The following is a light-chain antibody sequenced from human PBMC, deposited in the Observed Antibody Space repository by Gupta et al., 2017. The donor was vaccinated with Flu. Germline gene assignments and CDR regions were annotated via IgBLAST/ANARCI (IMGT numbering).Light chain of an antibody. CDR2: KAS. CDR1: QSISSW. Sequence: PSPLPAPVGDRVTITCLASQSISSWLAWYQQKPGKAPKILIQKASNLESGVPSRFNGSGSGTEFTLTISSLQPDDFAAYYCQQDCTSPISFGGGTKLEIE. J-gene: IGKJ4*01. V-gene: IGKV1-5*03. CDR3: QQDCTSPIS.